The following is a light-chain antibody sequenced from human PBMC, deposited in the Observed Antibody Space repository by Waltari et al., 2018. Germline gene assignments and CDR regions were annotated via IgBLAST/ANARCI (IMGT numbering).Light chain of an antibody. V-gene: IGKV3-11*01. CDR2: DVS. Sequence: EIVLTQSPATLSLSPGERATLSCRASQSLRRYLAWYQQKPGQAPRLLIYDVSNRATGIPARFSGSGSGTDVTLTISSLEPEDFAVYYCQQRSNWPGTFGQGTRVEIK. CDR1: QSLRRY. J-gene: IGKJ1*01. CDR3: QQRSNWPGT.